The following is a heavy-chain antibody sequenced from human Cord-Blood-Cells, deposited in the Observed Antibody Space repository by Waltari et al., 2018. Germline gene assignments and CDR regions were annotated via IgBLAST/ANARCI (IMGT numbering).Heavy chain of an antibody. CDR1: GGSISSYY. D-gene: IGHD3-10*01. J-gene: IGHJ4*02. V-gene: IGHV4-59*08. CDR2: IYYSGST. Sequence: KPSETLSLTCTVSGGSISSYYWSWIRQPPGKGLEWIGYIYYSGSTNYNPSLKSRVTISVDTSKNQFSLKLSSVTAADTAVYYCARPHGSGSYYYFDYWGQGTLVTVSS. CDR3: ARPHGSGSYYYFDY.